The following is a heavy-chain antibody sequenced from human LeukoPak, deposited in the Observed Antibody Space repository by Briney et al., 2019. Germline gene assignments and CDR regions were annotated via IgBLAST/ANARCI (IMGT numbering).Heavy chain of an antibody. CDR3: ARDRY. J-gene: IGHJ4*02. CDR2: ISSSSYI. V-gene: IGHV3-69-1*01. Sequence: APGKGLEWVSSISSSSYIYYADSVKGRFTISRDNAKNSLYLQMNSLRAEDTAVYYCARDRYWGQGTLVTVSS.